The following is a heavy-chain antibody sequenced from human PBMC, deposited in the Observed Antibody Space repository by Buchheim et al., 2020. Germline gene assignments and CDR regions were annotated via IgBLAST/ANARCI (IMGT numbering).Heavy chain of an antibody. D-gene: IGHD3-3*01. CDR3: ARQADYDFWSGYYRTGWFDP. CDR2: IYYSGST. J-gene: IGHJ5*02. V-gene: IGHV4-39*01. CDR1: GGSISSSSYY. Sequence: QLQLQESGPGLVKPSETLSLTCTVSGGSISSSSYYWGWIRQPPGKGLEWIGSIYYSGSTYYNPSLKSRVTISVDTSKNQFSLKLSSVTAADTAVYYCARQADYDFWSGYYRTGWFDPWGQGTL.